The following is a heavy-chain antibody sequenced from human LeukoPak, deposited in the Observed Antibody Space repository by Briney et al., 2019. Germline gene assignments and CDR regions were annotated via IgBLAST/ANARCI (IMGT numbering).Heavy chain of an antibody. CDR1: GFTFSSYS. D-gene: IGHD6-13*01. V-gene: IGHV3-21*01. Sequence: GGSLRLSCAASGFTFSSYSMNWVRQAPGKGLEWVSSISSSSSYIYYAGSVKGRFTISRDNAKNSLYLQMNSLGAEDTAVYYCARGYSSSWDEVDWFDPWGQGTLVTVSS. CDR3: ARGYSSSWDEVDWFDP. J-gene: IGHJ5*02. CDR2: ISSSSSYI.